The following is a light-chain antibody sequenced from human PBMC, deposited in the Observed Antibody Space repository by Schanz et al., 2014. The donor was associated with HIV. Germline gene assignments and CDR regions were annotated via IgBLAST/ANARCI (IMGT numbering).Light chain of an antibody. V-gene: IGLV2-14*02. CDR1: TRDVGNYNL. CDR2: EVS. J-gene: IGLJ1*01. Sequence: QSALTQPASVSGSPGQSITISCTGTTRDVGNYNLVSWYQQHPGKAPRLVIFEVSQRPSGVSNRFSGSKSGNTASLTISGLQAEDEADYYCSSYTSSSAYVFGTGTKLTVL. CDR3: SSYTSSSAYV.